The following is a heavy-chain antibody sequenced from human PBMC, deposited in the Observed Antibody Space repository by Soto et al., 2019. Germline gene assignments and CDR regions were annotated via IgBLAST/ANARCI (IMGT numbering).Heavy chain of an antibody. D-gene: IGHD3-10*01. CDR2: IKQDGSEK. J-gene: IGHJ6*02. CDR3: ARDGPGYYGMDV. V-gene: IGHV3-7*01. CDR1: GVTFSSYW. Sequence: XGSLRLSFSASGVTFSSYWMTWVRQAPGKGLEWVANIKQDGSEKYYVDSVKGRFTISRDNAKNSLYLQMNSLRAEDTAVYYCARDGPGYYGMDVWGQGTTVTVSS.